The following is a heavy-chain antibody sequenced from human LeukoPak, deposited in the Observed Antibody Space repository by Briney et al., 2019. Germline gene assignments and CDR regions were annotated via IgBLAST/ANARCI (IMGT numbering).Heavy chain of an antibody. CDR1: GYSFTRYW. V-gene: IGHV5-51*01. CDR2: IYPGDSDT. D-gene: IGHD2-2*01. CDR3: ARPLRYCSSTSCYPHAFDI. J-gene: IGHJ3*02. Sequence: GESLKISCKGSGYSFTRYWIGWVRQMPGKGLEWMGIIYPGDSDTRYSPSLQGQVTITADKSISNAYLQWSSLKASDTAMYYCARPLRYCSSTSCYPHAFDIWGQGTMVTVSS.